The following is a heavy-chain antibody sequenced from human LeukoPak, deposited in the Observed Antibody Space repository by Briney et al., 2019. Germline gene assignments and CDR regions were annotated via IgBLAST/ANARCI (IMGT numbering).Heavy chain of an antibody. CDR2: ISYDGSNK. V-gene: IGHV3-30-3*01. Sequence: GGSLRLSCAASGFTFSSYAMHWVRQAPGKGLEWVAVISYDGSNKYYADSVKGRFTISRDNSKNTLYLQMNSLRAEDTAVYYCAKDRKQLPFDYWGQGTLVTVSS. CDR3: AKDRKQLPFDY. D-gene: IGHD6-6*01. CDR1: GFTFSSYA. J-gene: IGHJ4*02.